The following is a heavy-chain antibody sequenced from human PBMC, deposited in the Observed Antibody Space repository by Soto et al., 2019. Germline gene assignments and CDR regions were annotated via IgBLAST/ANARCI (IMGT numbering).Heavy chain of an antibody. CDR3: ARPPGYISDWYYFDL. J-gene: IGHJ4*02. D-gene: IGHD3-9*01. CDR1: GYSFIDYY. Sequence: QVKLVQSGAEVKKPGASVKVSCEASGYSFIDYYIHWVRQAPGQGFEWMGRISPKSGGTNYAQKFEGRVTMTWDTSLNTAYMELSSLISDDTAVYYCARPPGYISDWYYFDLWGQGTLVTVSS. CDR2: ISPKSGGT. V-gene: IGHV1-2*02.